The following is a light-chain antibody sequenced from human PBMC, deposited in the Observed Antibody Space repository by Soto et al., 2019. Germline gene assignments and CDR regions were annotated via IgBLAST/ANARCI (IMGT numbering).Light chain of an antibody. Sequence: EIVMTQSPATLSVSPGERATLSCRASQSVSSNLAWYQQKPGQAPRLLIYGASTRATGITARFSGSGSGTEFTLTINSLQYEDFAVYYCQQYNNWPPWTCGQGTKVEIK. J-gene: IGKJ1*01. CDR3: QQYNNWPPWT. CDR1: QSVSSN. V-gene: IGKV3-15*01. CDR2: GAS.